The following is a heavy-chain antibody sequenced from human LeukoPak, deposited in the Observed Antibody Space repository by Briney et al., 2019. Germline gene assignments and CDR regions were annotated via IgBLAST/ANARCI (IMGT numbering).Heavy chain of an antibody. J-gene: IGHJ4*02. CDR3: VRDFGSSTYIDS. V-gene: IGHV3-74*03. D-gene: IGHD2/OR15-2a*01. CDR1: GFIFSTYW. CDR2: LSTGGTTT. Sequence: QPGGSLRLSCAASGFIFSTYWMHWVRQAPGKGLAWVARLSTGGTTTTYADSVKGRFTISRDNAKNTLYLQMNSLRAEDTAVYYCVRDFGSSTYIDSWGQGTLVTVSS.